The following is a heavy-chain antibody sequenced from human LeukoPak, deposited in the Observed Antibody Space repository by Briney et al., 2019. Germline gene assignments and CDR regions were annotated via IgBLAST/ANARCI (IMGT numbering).Heavy chain of an antibody. Sequence: PSETLSLTCSISDGSINSYYWNWIRRPPGKGLEWIGYIYYNGNTNYSPSLKSRVTMSVDTSKNLFSLKVSSVTAADTAVYYCARGRSNYYGMDVWGQGTTVTVSS. V-gene: IGHV4-59*01. J-gene: IGHJ6*02. CDR3: ARGRSNYYGMDV. CDR2: IYYNGNT. D-gene: IGHD1-26*01. CDR1: DGSINSYY.